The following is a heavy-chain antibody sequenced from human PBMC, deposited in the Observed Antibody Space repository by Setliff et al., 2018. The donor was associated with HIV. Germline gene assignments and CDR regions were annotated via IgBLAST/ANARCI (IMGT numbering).Heavy chain of an antibody. V-gene: IGHV4-39*07. CDR2: IVYSGST. D-gene: IGHD6-19*01. CDR3: ARVPGYSSGTSYMDV. J-gene: IGHJ6*03. CDR1: GGSISSDSYY. Sequence: PSETLSLTCTVSGGSISSDSYYWGWIRQPPGKGLEWIGSIVYSGSTDYNPSLKSRVTISIDTSKRQFSLKLRSVTAADRAVYYCARVPGYSSGTSYMDVWGKGTTVTVSS.